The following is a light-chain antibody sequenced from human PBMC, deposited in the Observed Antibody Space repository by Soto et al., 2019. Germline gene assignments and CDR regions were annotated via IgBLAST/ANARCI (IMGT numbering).Light chain of an antibody. CDR2: DAS. CDR3: QQYENLPT. J-gene: IGKJ5*01. V-gene: IGKV1-33*01. Sequence: DIQMTQSPSSLSASVGSRVTITCQSSQNINNYLNWYQLKPGRAPKLLIYDASNLEAGVPSRFRGSGSGTDFTFTISRLQPEDIATYYCQQYENLPTFGQGRRLEIK. CDR1: QNINNY.